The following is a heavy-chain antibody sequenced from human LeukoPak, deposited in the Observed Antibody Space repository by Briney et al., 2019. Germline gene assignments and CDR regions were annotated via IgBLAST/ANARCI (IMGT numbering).Heavy chain of an antibody. CDR2: INPNSGGT. CDR3: ARAQYSYGPHYYYYMDV. D-gene: IGHD5-18*01. CDR1: GYTFTGYY. Sequence: ASVKVSCKASGYTFTGYYMHWVRQAPGHGLEWMGWINPNSGGTNYAQKFQGRVTMTRDTSISTAYMELSSLRSEDTAVYYCARAQYSYGPHYYYYMDVWGKGTTVTVSS. J-gene: IGHJ6*03. V-gene: IGHV1-2*02.